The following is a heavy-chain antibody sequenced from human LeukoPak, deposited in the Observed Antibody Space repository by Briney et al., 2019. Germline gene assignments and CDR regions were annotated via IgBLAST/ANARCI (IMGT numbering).Heavy chain of an antibody. J-gene: IGHJ4*02. V-gene: IGHV4-31*03. D-gene: IGHD4-17*01. Sequence: SETLSLTCTVSGGSISSGGYYWSWIRQHPGKGLEWIGYIYYSGSTYYNPSLKSRLTISVDTSKNQFSLKLSSVTAADTAVYYCARSRAVTNYFDYWGQGTLVTVSS. CDR1: GGSISSGGYY. CDR2: IYYSGST. CDR3: ARSRAVTNYFDY.